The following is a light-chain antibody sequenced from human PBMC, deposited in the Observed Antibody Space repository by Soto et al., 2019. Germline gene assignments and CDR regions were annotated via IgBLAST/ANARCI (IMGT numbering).Light chain of an antibody. V-gene: IGKV3-20*01. CDR2: GAS. CDR3: QQYDNSPLT. CDR1: QSVSSSF. Sequence: EIVLTQSPGTLSLSPGERATLSCRASQSVSSSFLAWYQQKPGQAPRLLIYGASSRATGIPDRFSGSGSGPDFTLTISRLETEDFAVYYCQQYDNSPLTFGGGTKVEIK. J-gene: IGKJ4*01.